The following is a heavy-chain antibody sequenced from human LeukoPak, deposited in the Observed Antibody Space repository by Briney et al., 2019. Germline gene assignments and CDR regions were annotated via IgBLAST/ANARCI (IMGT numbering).Heavy chain of an antibody. CDR1: GYRFTSHW. CDR2: IYPDDSDT. J-gene: IGHJ4*02. Sequence: GEALQISFRGSGYRFTSHWIGWGRPMPGKGRGWMGIIYPDDSDTRYSPSFQGQVTISADKSINTTYLQWSSLKASDTAMYYCARQGGPYLGQLFDYWGQGTLATVSS. D-gene: IGHD1-1*01. V-gene: IGHV5-51*01. CDR3: ARQGGPYLGQLFDY.